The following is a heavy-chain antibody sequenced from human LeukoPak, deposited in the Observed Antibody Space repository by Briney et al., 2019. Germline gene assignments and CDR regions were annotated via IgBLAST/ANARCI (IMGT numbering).Heavy chain of an antibody. CDR2: ISYSSSTI. CDR1: GFNFGDYV. Sequence: GGSLRLSCAASGFNFGDYVMTWVRQAPGKGLEWVSYISYSSSTIYYADSVKGRFTISRDNAKNSLYLQMNSLRAEDTAVYYCARDIGSGSYYDYWGQGTLVTVSS. D-gene: IGHD3-22*01. CDR3: ARDIGSGSYYDY. J-gene: IGHJ4*02. V-gene: IGHV3-48*01.